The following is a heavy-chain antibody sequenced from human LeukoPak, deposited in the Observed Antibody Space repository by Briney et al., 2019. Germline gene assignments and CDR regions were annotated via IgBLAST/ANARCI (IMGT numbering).Heavy chain of an antibody. CDR3: ARESGVFSWYDY. Sequence: GGSLRLSCAASGFTFSSYGMHWVRQAPGKGLEWVAFIRYDGSNKYYADSVKGRFTISRDNSKSTLYLQMNSLRAEDTAVYYCARESGVFSWYDYWGQGTLVTVSS. D-gene: IGHD6-13*01. V-gene: IGHV3-30*02. J-gene: IGHJ4*02. CDR1: GFTFSSYG. CDR2: IRYDGSNK.